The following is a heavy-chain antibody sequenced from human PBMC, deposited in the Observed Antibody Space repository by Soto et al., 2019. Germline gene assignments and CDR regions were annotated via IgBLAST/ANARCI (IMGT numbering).Heavy chain of an antibody. V-gene: IGHV3-30*18. D-gene: IGHD2-15*01. CDR2: ISYDGSNL. J-gene: IGHJ4*02. CDR1: GFTFSSYG. Sequence: QVQLVESGGGVVQPGRSLRLSCAASGFTFSSYGMHWVRQAPGKGLEWVTFISYDGSNLYYADSVKGRFTISRDNSKNTLYLQMNSLRAEDTAVDYCAKDRWVGAATCLDFDYWGQGTLVTVSS. CDR3: AKDRWVGAATCLDFDY.